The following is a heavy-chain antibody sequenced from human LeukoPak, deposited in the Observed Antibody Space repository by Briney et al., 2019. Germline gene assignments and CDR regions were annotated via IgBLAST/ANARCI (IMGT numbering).Heavy chain of an antibody. V-gene: IGHV4-34*01. J-gene: IGHJ5*02. CDR3: AREQEYCSSTSCYNWFDP. CDR1: GGSFSGYY. Sequence: SETLSLTCAVYGGSFSGYYWSWIRQPPGKGLEWIGEINHSGSTNYNPSLKSRVTISVDTSKNQFSLKLSSVTAADTAVYYCAREQEYCSSTSCYNWFDPRGQGTLVTVSS. D-gene: IGHD2-2*01. CDR2: INHSGST.